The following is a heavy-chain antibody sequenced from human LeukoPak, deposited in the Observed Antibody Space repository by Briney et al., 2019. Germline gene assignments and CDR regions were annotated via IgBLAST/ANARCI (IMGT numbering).Heavy chain of an antibody. V-gene: IGHV3-21*01. CDR1: GFTFKTYS. J-gene: IGHJ5*02. CDR3: TRGRRSCNSVTCHRGWFDP. D-gene: IGHD2/OR15-2a*01. Sequence: GGSLRLSCAASGFTFKTYSMTWVRQAPGKGLEWVSSISASSNYKYYSDSVKGRFTISRDNAGDSLFLQMNSLRVEDTAVYYCTRGRRSCNSVTCHRGWFDPWGQGTLVTVSS. CDR2: ISASSNYK.